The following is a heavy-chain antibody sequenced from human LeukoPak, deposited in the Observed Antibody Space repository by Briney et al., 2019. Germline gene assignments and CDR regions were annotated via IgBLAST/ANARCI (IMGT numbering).Heavy chain of an antibody. CDR2: ITFSGAST. J-gene: IGHJ3*02. Sequence: GGSLRLSCAASGFTFSSYAMSWVRQAPGKGLEWVSGITFSGASTYYANSVKGRFTISRDNSKNTLYLQMNSLRAEDTAVYYCAKGPYYDTRGAFDIWGQGTMVTVSS. D-gene: IGHD3-9*01. V-gene: IGHV3-23*01. CDR1: GFTFSSYA. CDR3: AKGPYYDTRGAFDI.